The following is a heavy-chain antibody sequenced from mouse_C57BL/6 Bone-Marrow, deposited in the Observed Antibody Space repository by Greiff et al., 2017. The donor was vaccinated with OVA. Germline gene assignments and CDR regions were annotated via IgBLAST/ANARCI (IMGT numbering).Heavy chain of an antibody. CDR2: IDPSDSYT. Sequence: VQLQQPGAELVRPGTSVKLSCKASGYTFTSYWMHWVKQRPGQGLEWIGVIDPSDSYTNYNQKFKGKATLTVDTSSSTAYMQLSSLTSEDSAVYYCARKAYYSNYEAMDYWGQGTSVTVSS. D-gene: IGHD2-5*01. J-gene: IGHJ4*01. CDR1: GYTFTSYW. CDR3: ARKAYYSNYEAMDY. V-gene: IGHV1-59*01.